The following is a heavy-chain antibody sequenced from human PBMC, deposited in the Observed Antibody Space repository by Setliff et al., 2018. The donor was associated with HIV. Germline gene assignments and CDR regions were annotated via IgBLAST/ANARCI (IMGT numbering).Heavy chain of an antibody. J-gene: IGHJ5*02. CDR3: ARSYDSSGYYVNWFDP. D-gene: IGHD3-22*01. V-gene: IGHV1-69*10. CDR2: IIPFVNIA. CDR1: GGTLSNYA. Sequence: SVKVSCKASGGTLSNYAISWVRQAPGQGLEWVGGIIPFVNIANYAQKFQGRVTMTADKSTSTVYMELSSLRSEDTAVYYCARSYDSSGYYVNWFDPWGQGTLVTVSS.